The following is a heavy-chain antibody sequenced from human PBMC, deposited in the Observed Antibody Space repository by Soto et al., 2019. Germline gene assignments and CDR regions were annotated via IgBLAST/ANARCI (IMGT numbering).Heavy chain of an antibody. CDR2: ISYDGSNK. J-gene: IGHJ4*02. CDR3: ARGEEYSNYAPVDY. CDR1: GFTFSSYA. V-gene: IGHV3-30-3*01. Sequence: QVQLVESGGGVVQPGRSLRLSCAASGFTFSSYAMHWVRQAPGKRLEWVAVISYDGSNKYYADSVKGRFTISRDNSKNTLYLQMNSLRAEDTAVYYCARGEEYSNYAPVDYWGQGTLVTVSS. D-gene: IGHD4-4*01.